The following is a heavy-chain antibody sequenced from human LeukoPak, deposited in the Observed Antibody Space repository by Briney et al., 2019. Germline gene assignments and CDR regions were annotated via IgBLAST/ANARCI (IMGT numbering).Heavy chain of an antibody. CDR3: ARDRDSSGLYGGADL. J-gene: IGHJ5*02. Sequence: KPGGSLRLSWAASGFSFSFSNMNWVRQAPGKGLEWVSYISSTNGHTYYADSVNGRFTISRDTAKNSLYLQMNSLRVEDTAIYFCARDRDSSGLYGGADLWGQGVLVTVSA. CDR2: ISSTNGHT. D-gene: IGHD6-19*01. V-gene: IGHV3-21*03. CDR1: GFSFSFSN.